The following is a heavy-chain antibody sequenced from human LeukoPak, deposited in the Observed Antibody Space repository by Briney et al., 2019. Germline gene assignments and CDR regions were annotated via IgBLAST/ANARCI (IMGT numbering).Heavy chain of an antibody. V-gene: IGHV3-7*01. CDR2: IKQDGSEK. J-gene: IGHJ4*02. CDR1: GFTFSSYW. CDR3: ARSPKDYYGSESYIDY. D-gene: IGHD3-10*01. Sequence: GALRLSCVVSGFTFSSYWMSWVRQAPGKGLEWVANIKQDGSEKYYVDSVKGRFTISRDNAKNSLYLQMNSLRAEDTAVYFCARSPKDYYGSESYIDYWGQGTLDTVSS.